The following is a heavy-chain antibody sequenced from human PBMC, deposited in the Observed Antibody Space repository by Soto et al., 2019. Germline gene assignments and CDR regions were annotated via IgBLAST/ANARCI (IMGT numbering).Heavy chain of an antibody. CDR2: INAGNGNT. CDR3: DCPARSYFADGFDI. J-gene: IGHJ3*02. CDR1: GYSFTSYA. V-gene: IGHV1-3*01. Sequence: ASVKASCKASGYSFTSYAMHWVRQAPGQRLEWMGWINAGNGNTKYSQRFQGRVAITRDTSASTAYMELSSLRCEDTAVYYCDCPARSYFADGFDISGQGTMVTVSS. D-gene: IGHD2-21*01.